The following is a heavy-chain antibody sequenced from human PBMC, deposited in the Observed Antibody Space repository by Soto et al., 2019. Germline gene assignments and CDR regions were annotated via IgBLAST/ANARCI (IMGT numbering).Heavy chain of an antibody. CDR1: GFTFSSYA. V-gene: IGHV3-30-3*01. CDR2: ISYDGTSE. D-gene: IGHD4-17*01. Sequence: QVQLVESGGGVVQPGRSLRLSCAASGFTFSSYAMHWVRQAPGKGLEWVAAISYDGTSEYYADSVKGRFTISRDTSKNTLYLHLNSLRVDDTAIYYCARGPDYGAHTALYYLDNWGQGTLVTVSS. J-gene: IGHJ4*02. CDR3: ARGPDYGAHTALYYLDN.